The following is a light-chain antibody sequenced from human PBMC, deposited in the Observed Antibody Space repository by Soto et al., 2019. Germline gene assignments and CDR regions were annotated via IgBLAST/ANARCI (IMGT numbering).Light chain of an antibody. CDR2: NVS. CDR3: SSYTSRSSVI. CDR1: TSDVGDYNY. J-gene: IGLJ2*01. Sequence: QPVLTQPASVSGSPGQSITISCTATTSDVGDYNYVSWYQQYPGKAPKPIIYNVSNRPSGVSNRFSGSKSGDTASLTISGLQAEDEADYYCSSYTSRSSVIFGGGTQLTVL. V-gene: IGLV2-14*01.